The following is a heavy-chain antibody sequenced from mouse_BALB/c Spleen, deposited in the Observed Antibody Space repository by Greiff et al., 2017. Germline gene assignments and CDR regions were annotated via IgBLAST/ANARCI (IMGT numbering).Heavy chain of an antibody. Sequence: EVQGVESGGGLVKPGGSLKLSCAASGFAFSSYDMSWVRQTPEKRLEWVAYISSGGGSTYYPDTVKGRFTISRDNAKNTLYLQMSSLKSEDTAMYYCARPITTAYFDYWGQGTTLTVSS. CDR2: ISSGGGST. CDR1: GFAFSSYD. D-gene: IGHD1-2*01. CDR3: ARPITTAYFDY. J-gene: IGHJ2*01. V-gene: IGHV5-12-1*01.